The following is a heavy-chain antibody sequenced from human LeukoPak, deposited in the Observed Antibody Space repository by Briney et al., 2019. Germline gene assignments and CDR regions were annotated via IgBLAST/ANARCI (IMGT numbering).Heavy chain of an antibody. CDR2: ISGGGGTI. Sequence: PGGSLRLSCAASGFTFSAYSMNWVRQAPGKGLEWVSFISGGGGTIYYADSVKGRFTISRDNAKNSLYLQMNGLRAEDTAVYYCARKGGPQDYWGQGTLVTVSS. J-gene: IGHJ4*02. CDR3: ARKGGPQDY. CDR1: GFTFSAYS. V-gene: IGHV3-48*04. D-gene: IGHD3-16*01.